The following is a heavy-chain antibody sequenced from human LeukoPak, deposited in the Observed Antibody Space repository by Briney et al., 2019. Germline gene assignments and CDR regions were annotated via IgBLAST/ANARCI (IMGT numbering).Heavy chain of an antibody. CDR3: ARFYGSGTKSYYGMDV. J-gene: IGHJ6*02. V-gene: IGHV4-4*07. Sequence: SETLSLTCTVSGGSISSYYWTWIRQPAGKGLEWIGRIYTTGSTNYNPSLRSRVTISVDTSKNQFSLKLSSVTAADTAVYYCARFYGSGTKSYYGMDVWGQGTTVTVSS. CDR2: IYTTGST. D-gene: IGHD3-10*01. CDR1: GGSISSYY.